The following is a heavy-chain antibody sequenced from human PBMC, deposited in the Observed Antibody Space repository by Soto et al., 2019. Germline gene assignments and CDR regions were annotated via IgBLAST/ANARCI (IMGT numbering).Heavy chain of an antibody. V-gene: IGHV6-1*01. CDR2: TYYRSRWYN. Sequence: SQTLSLTCAISGDSVSGNSAAWNWIRQSPSRGLEWLGRTYYRSRWYNDYAVSVKSRITVTPDTSKNQFSLHLNSVTPEDTAVYYCAREFLYYVISDSYLDYWGEGALPTLSS. CDR3: AREFLYYVISDSYLDY. CDR1: GDSVSGNSAA. J-gene: IGHJ4*02. D-gene: IGHD3-16*01.